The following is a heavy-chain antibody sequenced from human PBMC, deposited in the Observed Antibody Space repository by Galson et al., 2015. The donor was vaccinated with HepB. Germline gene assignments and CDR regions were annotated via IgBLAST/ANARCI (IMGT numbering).Heavy chain of an antibody. CDR1: GFTFSSYV. V-gene: IGHV3-33*01. Sequence: SLRLSCAASGFTFSSYVMHWVRQAPGKGLEWVAVTWYDGSKENYVDSVKGRFSISRDDSKNTLYVQMNSLRAEDTAVYYCARELIYQSTLRRGYYYNGLDVWGQGTTVTVSS. J-gene: IGHJ6*02. D-gene: IGHD2-2*02. CDR3: ARELIYQSTLRRGYYYNGLDV. CDR2: TWYDGSKE.